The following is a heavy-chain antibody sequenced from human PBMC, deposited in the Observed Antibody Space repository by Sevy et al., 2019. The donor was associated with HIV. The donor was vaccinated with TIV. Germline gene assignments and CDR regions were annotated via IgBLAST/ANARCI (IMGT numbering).Heavy chain of an antibody. CDR2: INPISGAT. CDR1: GYSFTGYY. V-gene: IGHV1-2*06. J-gene: IGHJ6*02. D-gene: IGHD3-3*01. Sequence: ASVKVSCKASGYSFTGYYMHWVRQAPGQGLEWMGRINPISGATDDSQKFQGRVTMTRDTSISTAYMEVSRLGSDDTAVYYSGSAPTDFWTGGMDVWGQGPTVTVSS. CDR3: GSAPTDFWTGGMDV.